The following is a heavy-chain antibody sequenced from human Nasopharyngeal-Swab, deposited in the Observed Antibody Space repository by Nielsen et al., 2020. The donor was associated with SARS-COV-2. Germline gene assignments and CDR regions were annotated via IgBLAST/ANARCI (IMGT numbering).Heavy chain of an antibody. CDR2: INDYEDRL. V-gene: IGHV3-64D*06. J-gene: IGHJ3*02. D-gene: IGHD1-7*01. CDR3: VKDLRGNYAFDI. Sequence: GESLKISCSASGFTFSLYAMHWVRQAPGKGLEYVSTINDYEDRLYYADSVKGRFTISRDNSKNTLYLQMSSLRAEDTAVYWCVKDLRGNYAFDIWGQGTMVTVSS. CDR1: GFTFSLYA.